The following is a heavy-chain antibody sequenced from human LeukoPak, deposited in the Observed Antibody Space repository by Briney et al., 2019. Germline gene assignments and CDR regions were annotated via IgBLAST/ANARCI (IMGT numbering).Heavy chain of an antibody. D-gene: IGHD2-15*01. CDR1: GYTFTSYY. J-gene: IGHJ4*02. CDR3: ARDIRYCSGGSCYYFDY. Sequence: ASVKVSCKASGYTFTSYYMHWVRQAPGQGLEWMGQSNPTGGSTGYAQKFQGRVTMTTDTSTSTAYMELRSLRSDDTAVYYCARDIRYCSGGSCYYFDYWGQGTLVTVSS. V-gene: IGHV1-46*01. CDR2: SNPTGGST.